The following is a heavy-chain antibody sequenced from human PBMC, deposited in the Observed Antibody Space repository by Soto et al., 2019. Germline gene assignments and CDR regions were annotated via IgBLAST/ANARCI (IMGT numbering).Heavy chain of an antibody. D-gene: IGHD1-7*01. V-gene: IGHV4-31*03. CDR3: ARVNWNYKRTVDY. J-gene: IGHJ4*02. CDR1: GGSISSGGYY. CDR2: IYYSGST. Sequence: SSETLSLTCTVSGGSISSGGYYWSWIRQHPGKGLEWIGYIYYSGSTYYNPSLKSRVTISVDTSKNQFSLKLSSVTAADTAVYYCARVNWNYKRTVDYWGQGTLVTVSS.